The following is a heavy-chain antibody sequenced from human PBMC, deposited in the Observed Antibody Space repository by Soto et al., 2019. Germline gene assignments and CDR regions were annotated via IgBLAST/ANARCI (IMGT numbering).Heavy chain of an antibody. V-gene: IGHV4-30-4*01. CDR1: GGSISSGDYY. J-gene: IGHJ6*02. Sequence: QVQLQESGPGLVKPSQTLSLTCTVSGGSISSGDYYWSWIRQPPGKGLEWIGYIYYSGSTYYNPSVKSRVTISVDTSKNQFSLKLSSVTGADTVVYYCARALGPANYNDYGMDVWGQGTTVTVSS. CDR2: IYYSGST. CDR3: ARALGPANYNDYGMDV.